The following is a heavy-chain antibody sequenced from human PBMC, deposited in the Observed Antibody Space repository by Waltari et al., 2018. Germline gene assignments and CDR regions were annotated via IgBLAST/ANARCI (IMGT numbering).Heavy chain of an antibody. CDR3: ARRFIGAFDI. CDR1: GYTFTAYG. V-gene: IGHV1-18*04. D-gene: IGHD3-3*01. CDR2: IRAPNDKT. Sequence: QVQLVQSGPEMKRPGASVKVSFKASGYTFTAYGLSWVRQAPGQGLEWMGWIRAPNDKTNYAQKCQDRATMTTDTTTSTAYMELRSLRSDDTAVYYCARRFIGAFDIWGQGTMVTVSS. J-gene: IGHJ3*02.